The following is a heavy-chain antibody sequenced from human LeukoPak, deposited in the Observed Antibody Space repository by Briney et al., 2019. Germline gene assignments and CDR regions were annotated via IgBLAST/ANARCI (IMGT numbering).Heavy chain of an antibody. CDR3: ARDPGVTYYYDSSGYHHFDY. CDR2: IIPIFGTA. CDR1: GGTFSSYA. Sequence: ASVKVSCKASGGTFSSYAISWVRQAPGRGLEWMGGIIPIFGTANYAQKFQGRVTITADESTSTAYMELSSLRSEDTAVYYCARDPGVTYYYDSSGYHHFDYWGQGTLVTVSS. J-gene: IGHJ4*02. D-gene: IGHD3-22*01. V-gene: IGHV1-69*13.